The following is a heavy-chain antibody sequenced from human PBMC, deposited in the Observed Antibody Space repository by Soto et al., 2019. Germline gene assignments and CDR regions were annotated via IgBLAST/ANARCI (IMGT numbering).Heavy chain of an antibody. J-gene: IGHJ6*02. CDR1: GFTFSSYG. CDR3: AHVAATPFTASSGIDV. Sequence: WGSLRLSCAASGFTFSSYGMHWVCQAPGKGLEWVAVISYDGSNKYYADSVKGRFTISRDNSKNTLYLQMNSLRAEDTAVYYCAHVAATPFTASSGIDVWGQGTTVPVSS. D-gene: IGHD2-15*01. V-gene: IGHV3-30*03. CDR2: ISYDGSNK.